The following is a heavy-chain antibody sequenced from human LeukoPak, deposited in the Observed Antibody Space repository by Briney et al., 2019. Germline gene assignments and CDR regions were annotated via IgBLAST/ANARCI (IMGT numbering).Heavy chain of an antibody. CDR2: VSSSGGGT. CDR1: GFTFSSYA. D-gene: IGHD3-3*01. Sequence: VGSLRLSCVASGFTFSSYAMHWVRQAPGKGLEFVSAVSSSGGGTYYANSVKGRFTISRDNSRNTLYLHMGSLRAEDMAVYYCARDPGRAGTTEWFYFDYWGQGTLVTVSS. J-gene: IGHJ4*02. V-gene: IGHV3-64*01. CDR3: ARDPGRAGTTEWFYFDY.